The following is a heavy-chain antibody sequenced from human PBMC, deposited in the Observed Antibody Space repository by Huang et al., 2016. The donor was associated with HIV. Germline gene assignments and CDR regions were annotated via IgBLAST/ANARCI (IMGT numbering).Heavy chain of an antibody. D-gene: IGHD2-8*01. J-gene: IGHJ6*03. CDR3: ARMLVEYYYYMDV. Sequence: QGQLVQSGAEVKKPGASVKVSCKSSGYAFTSYTIGWVRQAPGQGLEGMGWISVYNGNRNYAQKFQGRVTMTIDTSTDTAYMELRGLRSDDTAVYYCARMLVEYYYYMDVWGKGTTVTVSS. V-gene: IGHV1-18*01. CDR1: GYAFTSYT. CDR2: ISVYNGNR.